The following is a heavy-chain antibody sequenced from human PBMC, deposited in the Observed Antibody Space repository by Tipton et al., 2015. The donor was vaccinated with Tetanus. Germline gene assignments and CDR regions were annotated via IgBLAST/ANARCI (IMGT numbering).Heavy chain of an antibody. J-gene: IGHJ4*02. CDR2: ISYSGST. V-gene: IGHV4-61*01. CDR3: ARANYDFPKKGPFDS. CDR1: GGSIRSDIYS. Sequence: LRLSCTVSGGSIRSDIYSWNWIRQPPGKGLEWIGYISYSGSTNSNYSLKSRITISQDTSKNQFSLKLTSVTAADTAVYYSARANYDFPKKGPFDSWGQGTLVIVSS. D-gene: IGHD3-3*01.